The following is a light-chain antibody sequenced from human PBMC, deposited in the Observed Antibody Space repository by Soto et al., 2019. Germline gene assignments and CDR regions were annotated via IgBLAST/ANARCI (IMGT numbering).Light chain of an antibody. CDR3: QQRSNWPPIT. CDR1: QSVSSN. Sequence: EIVMTQSPATLSVSPGERATLSCRASQSVSSNLAWYQQKPGQAPRLLIYGASTRATGIPARFSGSGSGTDFTLTINSLEPEDFAVYYCQQRSNWPPITFGQGTDWRL. V-gene: IGKV3-15*01. J-gene: IGKJ5*01. CDR2: GAS.